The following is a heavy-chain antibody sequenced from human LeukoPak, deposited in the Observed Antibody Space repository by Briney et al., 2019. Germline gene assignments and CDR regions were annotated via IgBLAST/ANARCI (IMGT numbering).Heavy chain of an antibody. Sequence: PGGSLRLSCAASGFTVSSNYMSWVRQAPGKGREWDSVIYSGGTTYYAHSVKGRFTIARDTSKNTVYLQMSSLRAEDTAVYYCARVDSSSWYPYLDYWGQGTLVTVSS. V-gene: IGHV3-53*01. CDR1: GFTVSSNY. J-gene: IGHJ4*02. D-gene: IGHD6-13*01. CDR3: ARVDSSSWYPYLDY. CDR2: IYSGGTT.